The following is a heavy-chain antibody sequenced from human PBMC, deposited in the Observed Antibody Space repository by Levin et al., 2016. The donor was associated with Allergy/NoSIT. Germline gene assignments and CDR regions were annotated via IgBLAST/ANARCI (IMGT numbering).Heavy chain of an antibody. V-gene: IGHV4-34*01. CDR2: INHSGST. CDR1: GGSFSGYY. J-gene: IGHJ4*02. Sequence: GSLRLSCAVYGGSFSGYYWSWIRQPPGKGLEWIGEINHSGSTNYNPSLKSRVTISVDTSKNQFSLKLSSVTAADTAVYYCARGDIVVVVAATRGRLFDYWGQGTLVTVSS. D-gene: IGHD2-15*01. CDR3: ARGDIVVVVAATRGRLFDY.